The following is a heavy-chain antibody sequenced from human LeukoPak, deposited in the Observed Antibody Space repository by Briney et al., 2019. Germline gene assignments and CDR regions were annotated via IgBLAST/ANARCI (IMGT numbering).Heavy chain of an antibody. CDR1: GFTFSTYS. Sequence: HPGGSLRLSCAASGFTFSTYSMNWVRQAPGKGLEWLSYISSGSSTIYYADSVKGRFTISRDNAKNSLCLQMNSLRDEDTAVYYCAKSSGWFLDYWGQGTLVTVSS. CDR3: AKSSGWFLDY. CDR2: ISSGSSTI. V-gene: IGHV3-48*02. J-gene: IGHJ4*02. D-gene: IGHD6-19*01.